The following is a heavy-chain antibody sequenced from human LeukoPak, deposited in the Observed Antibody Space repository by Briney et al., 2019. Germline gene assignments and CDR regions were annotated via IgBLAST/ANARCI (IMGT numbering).Heavy chain of an antibody. D-gene: IGHD4-23*01. Sequence: GGSLRLSCAVSGFTVSNNYMSWVRQAPGKGLAWVSVIYSDGSTYYADSVKGRFTISRDNSKHTLYLQMNSLRAEDTAVYYCARGGGGGNPFDYWGQGTLVTVSS. V-gene: IGHV3-53*01. CDR3: ARGGGGGNPFDY. J-gene: IGHJ4*02. CDR2: IYSDGST. CDR1: GFTVSNNY.